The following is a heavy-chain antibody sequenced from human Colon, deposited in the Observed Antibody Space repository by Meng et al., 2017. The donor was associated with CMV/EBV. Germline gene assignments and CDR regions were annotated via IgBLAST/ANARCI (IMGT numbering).Heavy chain of an antibody. V-gene: IGHV1-2*02. Sequence: QGQLVRVGGELKKHGASVKVSCKASGYTLPPYYIHWVRQAPGQGLEWVGCMLPKTGALDYAQKFRGRITLTTDTSTTTASMELSGLTSDDTAVYYCIRETWYYDYWGLGTLVTVSS. CDR1: GYTLPPYY. CDR2: MLPKTGAL. J-gene: IGHJ4*02. CDR3: IRETWYYDY.